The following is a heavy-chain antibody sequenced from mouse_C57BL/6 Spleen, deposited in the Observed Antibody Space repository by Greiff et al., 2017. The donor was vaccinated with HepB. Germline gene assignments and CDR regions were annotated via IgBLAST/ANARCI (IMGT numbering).Heavy chain of an antibody. Sequence: QVQLKQSGPGLVQPSQSLSITCTVSGFSLTSYGVHWVRQPPGKGLEWLGVIWSGGSTDYNAAFISRLSISKDNSKCQVFFKMNSRQADDTAIYDCAKKGDYDYAMDYWGQGTSVTVSS. D-gene: IGHD2-4*01. CDR2: IWSGGST. V-gene: IGHV2-4*01. CDR1: GFSLTSYG. J-gene: IGHJ4*01. CDR3: AKKGDYDYAMDY.